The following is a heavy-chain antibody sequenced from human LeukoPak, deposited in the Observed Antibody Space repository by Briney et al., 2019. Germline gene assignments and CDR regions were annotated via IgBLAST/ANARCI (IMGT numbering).Heavy chain of an antibody. J-gene: IGHJ4*02. CDR1: GGTFSSYA. CDR2: IIPIFGTA. D-gene: IGHD5-12*01. V-gene: IGHV1-69*13. CDR3: PRGTIVATISGFAY. Sequence: GASVKVSCKASGGTFSSYAISWVRQAPGQGLEWMGGIIPIFGTANYAQKFQGRVTITAAEPTSPAYMELSSLRSEAPAVYSCPRGTIVATISGFAYCGQGTLVTVPS.